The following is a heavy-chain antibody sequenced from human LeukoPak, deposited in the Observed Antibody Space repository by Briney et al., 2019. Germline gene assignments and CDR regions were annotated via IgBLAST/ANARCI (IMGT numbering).Heavy chain of an antibody. V-gene: IGHV4-34*01. J-gene: IGHJ4*02. CDR2: INHSGST. D-gene: IGHD6-19*01. CDR1: GGSFSGYY. Sequence: SETLSLTCAVYGGSFSGYYWSWIRQPPGKGLEWIGEINHSGSTNYNPSLKSRVTISVDTSKNQFSLKLSSVTAADTAVYYCARADIAVAGPQFDYWGQGTLVTVSS. CDR3: ARADIAVAGPQFDY.